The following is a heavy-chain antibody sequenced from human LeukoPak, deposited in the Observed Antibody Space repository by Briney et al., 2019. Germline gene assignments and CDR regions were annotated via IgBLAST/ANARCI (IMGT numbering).Heavy chain of an antibody. CDR1: GGSFRGYY. CDR3: ARGGSGSPGAYFDY. V-gene: IGHV4-34*01. J-gene: IGHJ4*02. Sequence: PSETLSLTCGVYGGSFRGYYWSGIRHPPGEGLEWSGEINHSGRTNYNPSLKSRVPISVDTSKKQFSLKLSSVTAADTAVYYCARGGSGSPGAYFDYWGQGTLVTVSS. CDR2: INHSGRT. D-gene: IGHD3-10*01.